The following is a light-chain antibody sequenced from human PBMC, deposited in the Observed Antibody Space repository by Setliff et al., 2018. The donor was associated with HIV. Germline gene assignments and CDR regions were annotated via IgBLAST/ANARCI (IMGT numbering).Light chain of an antibody. CDR1: TGAVTSAHY. CDR2: DTS. J-gene: IGLJ1*01. Sequence: QAVVTQESSLTVSPGGTVTLTCGSSTGAVTSAHYPYWFQQKPGQAPRTLIYDTSNKHSWTPARFSGSLLGGKAALTLSGAQPEDEAEYYCLLSYGGAYVLGTGTKVTVL. V-gene: IGLV7-46*01. CDR3: LLSYGGAYV.